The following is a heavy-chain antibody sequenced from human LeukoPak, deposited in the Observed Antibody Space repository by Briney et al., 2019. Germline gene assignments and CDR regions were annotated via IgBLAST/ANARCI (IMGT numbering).Heavy chain of an antibody. CDR3: AGVRSDNNGWYNIDY. CDR1: GFTVSDNY. V-gene: IGHV3-53*01. D-gene: IGHD6-19*01. CDR2: ISSGGTT. Sequence: GGSLRLSCAASGFTVSDNYMPWVRQAPGKGLKWVSLISSGGTTYSADSVKGRFTISRDNSKNTLYLQMNSLRGEDTAVYYCAGVRSDNNGWYNIDYWGQGALITVSS. J-gene: IGHJ4*02.